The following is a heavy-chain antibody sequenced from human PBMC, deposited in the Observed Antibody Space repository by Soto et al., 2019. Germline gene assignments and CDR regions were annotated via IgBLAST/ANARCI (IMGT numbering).Heavy chain of an antibody. CDR1: GGSFSGYY. V-gene: IGHV4-34*01. Sequence: QVQLQQWGAGLLKPSETLSLTCAVYGGSFSGYYWSWIRQPPGKGLEWIGEINHSGSTNYNQSLKSRVTISVDTSKNQFSLKLSSVTDADTAVYYCESVTGVPAAIMDVWGQGNTVTVSS. CDR2: INHSGST. D-gene: IGHD2-2*01. CDR3: ESVTGVPAAIMDV. J-gene: IGHJ6*02.